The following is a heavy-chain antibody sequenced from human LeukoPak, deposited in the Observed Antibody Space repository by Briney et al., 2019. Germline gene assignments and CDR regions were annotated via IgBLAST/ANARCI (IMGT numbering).Heavy chain of an antibody. Sequence: PGGSLRLSCAASGFTFSSYAMSWVRQAPGKGLEWVSAISGSGGSTYYADSVKGRFTISRDNSKNTLYLQMNSLRAEDTAVYYCAEDMSFDWTPYYFDYWGQGTLVTVSS. D-gene: IGHD3-9*01. CDR2: ISGSGGST. J-gene: IGHJ4*02. V-gene: IGHV3-23*01. CDR3: AEDMSFDWTPYYFDY. CDR1: GFTFSSYA.